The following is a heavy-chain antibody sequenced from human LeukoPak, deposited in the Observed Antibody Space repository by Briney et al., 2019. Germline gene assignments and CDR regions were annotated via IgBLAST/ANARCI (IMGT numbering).Heavy chain of an antibody. V-gene: IGHV1-18*01. Sequence: ASVKVSCKASGYTFTSYGISWVRQAPGQGLEWMGWISAYNGSTNYAQKLQGRVTMTTDTSTSTAYMELRSLRSDDTAVYYCARGNYDFWSGYPYYYYYYYMDVWGKGTTVTVSS. D-gene: IGHD3-3*01. CDR1: GYTFTSYG. J-gene: IGHJ6*03. CDR3: ARGNYDFWSGYPYYYYYYYMDV. CDR2: ISAYNGST.